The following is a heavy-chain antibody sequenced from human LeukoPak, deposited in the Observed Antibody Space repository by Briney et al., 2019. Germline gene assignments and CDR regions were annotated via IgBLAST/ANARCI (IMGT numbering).Heavy chain of an antibody. Sequence: GGSLRLSCAASGFTVSSNYMSWVRQAPGKGLEWVSVIYSGGSTYYADSVKGRFTISRDNSKNTLYLQMNSLRTEDTAVYYCARVRHLIALFDIWGQGTMVTVSS. CDR1: GFTVSSNY. D-gene: IGHD3-16*02. V-gene: IGHV3-66*01. CDR2: IYSGGST. CDR3: ARVRHLIALFDI. J-gene: IGHJ3*02.